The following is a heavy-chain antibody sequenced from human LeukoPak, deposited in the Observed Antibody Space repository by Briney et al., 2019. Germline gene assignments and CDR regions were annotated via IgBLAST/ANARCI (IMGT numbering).Heavy chain of an antibody. V-gene: IGHV3-30*02. D-gene: IGHD3-22*01. J-gene: IGHJ5*02. CDR3: AKDDTGYRYYYDSSGYYYES. CDR2: IRYEGSNK. Sequence: GGSLRLSCAASGFTFSSYGMHWVRQAPGKGLEWVAFIRYEGSNKYYADSVKGRFTISRDNSKNTLYLQMNSLRAEDTAVYYCAKDDTGYRYYYDSSGYYYESWGQGTLVTVSS. CDR1: GFTFSSYG.